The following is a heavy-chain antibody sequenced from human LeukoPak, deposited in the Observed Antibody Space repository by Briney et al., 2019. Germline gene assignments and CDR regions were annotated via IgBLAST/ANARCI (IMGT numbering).Heavy chain of an antibody. CDR2: TYYTGTT. CDR3: ARDRPGESSLDY. Sequence: SETLSLTCTVSGSSISPDYWSWIRQPPGKGLEWIGYTYYTGTTNYNPSLKSRVTISVETSKNQFSLNLGSVTAADTAVYYCARDRPGESSLDYWGQGILVTVSS. J-gene: IGHJ4*02. D-gene: IGHD3-10*01. CDR1: GSSISPDY. V-gene: IGHV4-59*01.